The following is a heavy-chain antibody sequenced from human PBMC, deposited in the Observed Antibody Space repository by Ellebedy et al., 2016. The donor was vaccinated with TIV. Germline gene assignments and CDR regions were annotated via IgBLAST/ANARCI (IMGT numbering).Heavy chain of an antibody. CDR3: ARDLWLTN. CDR1: GGSISSSSYY. Sequence: SETLSLXCTVSGGSISSSSYYWGWIRQPPGKGLEWIGSIYYSGSTYYNPSLKSRVTISVDTSKNQFSLKLSSVTAADTAVYYCARDLWLTNWGQGTLVTVSS. CDR2: IYYSGST. J-gene: IGHJ4*02. D-gene: IGHD5-18*01. V-gene: IGHV4-39*07.